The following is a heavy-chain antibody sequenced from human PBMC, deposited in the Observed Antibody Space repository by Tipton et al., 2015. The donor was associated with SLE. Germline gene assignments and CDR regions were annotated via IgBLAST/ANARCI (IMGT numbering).Heavy chain of an antibody. Sequence: SLRLSCAASGFTVSSNYMSWVRQAPGKGLEWVSVIYGGGSTYNADSVKGRFTISRGNSKNTLYLQMNSLRAEDTAVYFCAREECSGGSCFDFWGQGTLVTVSS. CDR1: GFTVSSNY. CDR2: IYGGGST. V-gene: IGHV3-53*05. CDR3: AREECSGGSCFDF. D-gene: IGHD2-15*01. J-gene: IGHJ4*02.